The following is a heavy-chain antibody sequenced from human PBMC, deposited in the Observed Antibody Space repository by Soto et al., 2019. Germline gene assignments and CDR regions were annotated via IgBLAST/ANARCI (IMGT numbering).Heavy chain of an antibody. J-gene: IGHJ6*02. V-gene: IGHV4-34*01. CDR2: INHSGST. Sequence: SETLSLTCGVYGGSFSGYYWFWILRHPGKGLEWIGDINHSGSTNYNPSLESRVAISVDTSKNQFSLELSSVTAADTAVYSCARHPGYCSGSNCYGYYTMDVWGQGTTVTVSS. CDR1: GGSFSGYY. D-gene: IGHD2-2*01. CDR3: ARHPGYCSGSNCYGYYTMDV.